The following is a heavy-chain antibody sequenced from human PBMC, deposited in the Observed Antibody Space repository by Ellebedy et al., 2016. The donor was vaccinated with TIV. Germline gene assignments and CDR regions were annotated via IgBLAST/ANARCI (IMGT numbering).Heavy chain of an antibody. J-gene: IGHJ5*02. D-gene: IGHD3-22*01. V-gene: IGHV4-59*08. Sequence: PSETLSLTCTVSGGSISSYYWSWIRQPPGKGLEWIGYIYYSGSTNYNPSLKSRVTISVDTSKNQFSLKLSSVTAADAAVYYCARHGGSYYSNNWFDPWGQGTLVTVSS. CDR2: IYYSGST. CDR3: ARHGGSYYSNNWFDP. CDR1: GGSISSYY.